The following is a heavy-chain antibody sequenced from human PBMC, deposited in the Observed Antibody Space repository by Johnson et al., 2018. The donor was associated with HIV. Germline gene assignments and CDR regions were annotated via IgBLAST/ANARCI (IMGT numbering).Heavy chain of an antibody. D-gene: IGHD3-3*01. V-gene: IGHV3-30*04. CDR3: ATDPQFLEWLLRGVTDAFHI. CDR1: GFSFSTYA. Sequence: QVQLVESGGGVVQPGRSLRLSCAASGFSFSTYAMHWVRQAPGKGLEWLIVISYDGSNTYYADSVKGRFTISRDNSKNTLYLQLNSLKTEDTALYYCATDPQFLEWLLRGVTDAFHIWGQGTMVTVSS. J-gene: IGHJ3*02. CDR2: ISYDGSNT.